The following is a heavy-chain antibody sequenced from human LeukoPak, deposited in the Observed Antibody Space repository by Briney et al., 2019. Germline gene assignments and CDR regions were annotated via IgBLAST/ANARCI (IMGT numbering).Heavy chain of an antibody. CDR3: ARGVSGAYYYYYMDV. J-gene: IGHJ6*03. CDR2: INPNSGGT. D-gene: IGHD1-26*01. CDR1: GYTFADYY. V-gene: IGHV1-2*07. Sequence: GASVKVSCKASGYTFADYYMQWVRQAPGQGLEWMGWINPNSGGTNYAHKFQGRVTHTRDPSISTAYMELSSMRSDDSAVYYCARGVSGAYYYYYMDVWGKGTTVTVSS.